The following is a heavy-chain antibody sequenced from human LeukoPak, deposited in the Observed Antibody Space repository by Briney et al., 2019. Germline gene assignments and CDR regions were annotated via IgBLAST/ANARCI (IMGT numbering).Heavy chain of an antibody. V-gene: IGHV3-21*01. CDR2: ISSSGTYM. J-gene: IGHJ4*02. Sequence: GGSLRLSCVASGFTVSSNYMSWVRQAPGKGLEWVSAISSSGTYMYYADSVKGRFTISRDNANNSLYLQMDSLRAEDTVVYYCAKDVRSDYFDSWGQGTLVTVSS. CDR1: GFTVSSNY. CDR3: AKDVRSDYFDS.